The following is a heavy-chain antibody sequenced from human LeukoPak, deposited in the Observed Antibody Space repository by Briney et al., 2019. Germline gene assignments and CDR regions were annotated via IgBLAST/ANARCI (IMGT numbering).Heavy chain of an antibody. CDR3: ARDGAGRGIAARQDYYYYYMDV. J-gene: IGHJ6*03. CDR1: GFTFDDYT. Sequence: PGGSLRLSCAASGFTFDDYTMHWFRQAPGKGLEWVSLISWDGGSTYYADSVKGRFTISRDNAKNSLYLQMNSLRAEDTAVYYCARDGAGRGIAARQDYYYYYMDVWGKGTTVTVSS. D-gene: IGHD6-6*01. V-gene: IGHV3-43*01. CDR2: ISWDGGST.